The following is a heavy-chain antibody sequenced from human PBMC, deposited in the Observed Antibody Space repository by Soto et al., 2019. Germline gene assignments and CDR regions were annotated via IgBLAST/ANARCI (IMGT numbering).Heavy chain of an antibody. CDR2: ITDTGGDA. J-gene: IGHJ4*02. CDR1: GLTFGSRA. Sequence: GGSLRLSCVASGLTFGSRAMSWVRQAPGEGLQWVSTITDTGGDAKYADSVRGRFVISRDNSQKTLYLQMTSLTAEDSAMYFCARGSTDSYPGSRIFDFWGRGTLVTVSS. V-gene: IGHV3-23*01. D-gene: IGHD3-10*01. CDR3: ARGSTDSYPGSRIFDF.